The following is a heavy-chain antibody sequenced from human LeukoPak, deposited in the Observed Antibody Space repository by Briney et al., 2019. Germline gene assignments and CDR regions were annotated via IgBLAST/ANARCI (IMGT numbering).Heavy chain of an antibody. CDR3: ARDLGGVTIFGVAP. CDR1: GFTFSSYA. V-gene: IGHV3-23*01. CDR2: ISGSGGST. D-gene: IGHD3-3*01. Sequence: GGSLRLSCAASGFTFSSYAMSWVRQAPGKGLEWVSAISGSGGSTYYADSVKGRFTISRDNSKNTLYLQMNSLRAEDTAVYYCARDLGGVTIFGVAPWGQGTLVTVSS. J-gene: IGHJ5*02.